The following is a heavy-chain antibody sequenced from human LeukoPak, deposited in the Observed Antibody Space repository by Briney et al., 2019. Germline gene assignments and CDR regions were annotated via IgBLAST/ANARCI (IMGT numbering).Heavy chain of an antibody. V-gene: IGHV3-30*02. CDR3: AKDFNWAFDY. CDR2: IRYDESDK. CDR1: GFTFSHYG. J-gene: IGHJ4*02. Sequence: GGSLRLSCATSGFTFSHYGMHWVRQAPGRGLDWVAHIRYDESDKYYADSVKGRFTISRDVSKNTVYLQMNSLRVEDTAVYYCAKDFNWAFDYWGQGTLVTVSS. D-gene: IGHD1-1*01.